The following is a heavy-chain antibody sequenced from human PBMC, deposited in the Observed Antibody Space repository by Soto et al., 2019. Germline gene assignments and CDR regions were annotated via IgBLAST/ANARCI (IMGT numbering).Heavy chain of an antibody. CDR1: GFTVSNDY. CDR2: IYDDGRT. Sequence: GGSLRLSCAASGFTVSNDYMSCVRQAPGRGLEWVSCIYDDGRTFYADSTKGRFTISRDNSKNTLYLQMNNLRTEDTALYYCARLPSAEFFPHWGRGTLVTGSS. CDR3: ARLPSAEFFPH. J-gene: IGHJ1*01. V-gene: IGHV3-66*04.